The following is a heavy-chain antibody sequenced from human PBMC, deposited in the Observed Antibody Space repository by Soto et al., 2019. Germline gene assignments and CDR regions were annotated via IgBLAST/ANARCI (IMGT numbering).Heavy chain of an antibody. D-gene: IGHD3-3*01. V-gene: IGHV3-15*01. CDR1: GFTFSNAW. J-gene: IGHJ4*02. Sequence: GGSLRLSCAASGFTFSNAWMSWARQAPGKGLEWVGRIKSKTDGGTTDYAAPVKGRFTISRDDSKNTLYLQMNSLKTEDTAVYYCTTDYSRIRFFRRYDYWGQGTLVTVSS. CDR3: TTDYSRIRFFRRYDY. CDR2: IKSKTDGGTT.